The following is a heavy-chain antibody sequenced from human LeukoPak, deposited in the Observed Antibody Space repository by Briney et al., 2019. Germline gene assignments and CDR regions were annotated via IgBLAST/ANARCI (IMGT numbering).Heavy chain of an antibody. CDR2: IYDSGTT. V-gene: IGHV3-53*01. CDR1: GFTVSSNY. J-gene: IGHJ4*02. Sequence: QPGGSLRLSCATSGFTVSSNYMSWVRQAPGKGLEWVSAIYDSGTTYYADSVKGRFLIFRDTSKNTVDLQMNSLRVEDTAVYYCAGRRSNGWYAYWGQGTLVTVSS. CDR3: AGRRSNGWYAY. D-gene: IGHD6-19*01.